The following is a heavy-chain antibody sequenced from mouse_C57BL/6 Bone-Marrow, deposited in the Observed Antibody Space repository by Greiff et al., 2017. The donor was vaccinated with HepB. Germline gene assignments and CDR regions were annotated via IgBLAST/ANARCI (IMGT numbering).Heavy chain of an antibody. V-gene: IGHV5-6*01. Sequence: EVQLVESGGDLVKPGGSLKLSCAASGFTFSSYGMSWVRQTPDKRLEWVATISSGGSYTYYPDSVKGRFTISRDNAKNTLYLQMSRLKSEDTAMYYCARHPYYGSSYWYFDVWGTGTTVTVSS. D-gene: IGHD1-1*01. CDR2: ISSGGSYT. CDR3: ARHPYYGSSYWYFDV. J-gene: IGHJ1*03. CDR1: GFTFSSYG.